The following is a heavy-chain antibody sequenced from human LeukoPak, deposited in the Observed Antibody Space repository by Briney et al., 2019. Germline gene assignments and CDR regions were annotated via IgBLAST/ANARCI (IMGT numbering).Heavy chain of an antibody. CDR3: ARGMGMGYCSSTSCLSFDY. Sequence: GASVKVSCKASGYTFTGYYMHWVRQATGQGLEWMGWMNPNSGNTGYAQKFQGRVTITRNTSISTAYMELSSLRSEDTAVYYCARGMGMGYCSSTSCLSFDYWGQGTLVTVSS. CDR1: GYTFTGYY. J-gene: IGHJ4*02. V-gene: IGHV1-8*03. CDR2: MNPNSGNT. D-gene: IGHD2-2*01.